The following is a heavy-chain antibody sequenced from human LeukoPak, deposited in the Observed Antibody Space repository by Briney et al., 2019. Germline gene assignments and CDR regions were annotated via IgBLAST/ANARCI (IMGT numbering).Heavy chain of an antibody. D-gene: IGHD3-22*01. CDR3: ARHHYYYDSGPYPGHY. Sequence: GESLKISCKGSGYSFTSYWIGWVRQMPGKGLEWMGIIYPGDSDTRYNPSFQGQVTISADKSISTAYLQWSSLKASDTAIYYCARHHYYYDSGPYPGHYWGQGTLVTVSS. CDR2: IYPGDSDT. V-gene: IGHV5-51*01. CDR1: GYSFTSYW. J-gene: IGHJ4*02.